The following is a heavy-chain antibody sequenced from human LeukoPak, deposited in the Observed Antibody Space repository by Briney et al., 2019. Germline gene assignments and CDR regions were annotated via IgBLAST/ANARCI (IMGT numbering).Heavy chain of an antibody. CDR2: ISSSSSTI. Sequence: GGSLRLSCAASGFTFSSYSMNWVRQAPGKGLDWVSYISSSSSTIYYADSVKGRFTISRDNDKNSLYLQMNSLRAEDTAVYYCARERIAGGFDPWGQGTLVTVSS. J-gene: IGHJ5*02. D-gene: IGHD6-6*01. V-gene: IGHV3-48*04. CDR1: GFTFSSYS. CDR3: ARERIAGGFDP.